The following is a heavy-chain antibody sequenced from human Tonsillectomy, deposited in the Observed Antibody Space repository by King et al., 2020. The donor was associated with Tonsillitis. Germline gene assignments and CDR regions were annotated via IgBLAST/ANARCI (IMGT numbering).Heavy chain of an antibody. Sequence: VQLQESGPGLVKPSETLSLTCTVSGGSASIYYWSWIRQPPGKGLEWIGYIFYTGSTNYNPSLKSRVTISVDTSKNQFSLKLTSVTPADTAVYYCARVGNYGSAYYFDYWGQGTLVTVSS. CDR2: IFYTGST. CDR3: ARVGNYGSAYYFDY. J-gene: IGHJ4*02. D-gene: IGHD3-10*01. CDR1: GGSASIYY. V-gene: IGHV4-59*02.